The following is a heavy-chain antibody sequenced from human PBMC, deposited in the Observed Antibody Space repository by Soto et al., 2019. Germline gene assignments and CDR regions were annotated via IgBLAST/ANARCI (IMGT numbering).Heavy chain of an antibody. CDR3: ARLEGLATISYYFDF. Sequence: PSETLSLTCAVYGGSFSGYYWSWIRQPRGKGLEWIGEINHSGSTNYNPSLQTRVTISLDKSKSQFSLKLNSVTAADSAVYFCARLEGLATISYYFDFWGPGALVTVSS. V-gene: IGHV4-34*01. J-gene: IGHJ4*02. CDR1: GGSFSGYY. CDR2: INHSGST. D-gene: IGHD3-9*01.